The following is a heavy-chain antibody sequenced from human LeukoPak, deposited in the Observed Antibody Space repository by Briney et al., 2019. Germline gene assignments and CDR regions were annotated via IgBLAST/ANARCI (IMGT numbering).Heavy chain of an antibody. V-gene: IGHV3-23*01. CDR2: IGAGGSKT. Sequence: GGSLRLSCAASGFTFSSFAMSWVRQAPGKGLEWVSIIGAGGSKTYYADSVKGRFTISRDNSKNTLYLQMNSLRAEDTALYYCARDRPTCSGGTCYDYYYGMGVWGPGTTVTVSS. CDR3: ARDRPTCSGGTCYDYYYGMGV. J-gene: IGHJ6*02. CDR1: GFTFSSFA. D-gene: IGHD2-15*01.